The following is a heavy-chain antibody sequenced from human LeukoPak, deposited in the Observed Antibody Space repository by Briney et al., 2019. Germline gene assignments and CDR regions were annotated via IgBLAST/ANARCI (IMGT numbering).Heavy chain of an antibody. CDR1: GFTFSSYS. CDR3: ARIRITMFDAFDI. CDR2: ISSSSSYI. Sequence: GGSLRLSCAASGFTFSSYSMNWVRQVPGKGLEWVPSISSSSSYIYYADSVKGRFTISRDNAKNSLYLQMNSLRAEDAAVYYCARIRITMFDAFDIWGQGTMVTVSS. V-gene: IGHV3-21*01. J-gene: IGHJ3*02. D-gene: IGHD3-10*02.